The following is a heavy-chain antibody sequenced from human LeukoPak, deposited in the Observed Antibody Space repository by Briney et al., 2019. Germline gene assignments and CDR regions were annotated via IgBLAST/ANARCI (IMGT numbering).Heavy chain of an antibody. J-gene: IGHJ4*01. V-gene: IGHV1-69*04. CDR2: IIPILGIA. CDR1: GGTFISYA. D-gene: IGHD2-2*01. Sequence: GASVTVSFKASGGTFISYAISWVRQAPGQGLEWMGRIIPILGIANYAQKFQGRVTITADKSTSTAYMELSSLRSEDTAVYYCARESYCSSTSCYLDYWGQGTLVTVSS. CDR3: ARESYCSSTSCYLDY.